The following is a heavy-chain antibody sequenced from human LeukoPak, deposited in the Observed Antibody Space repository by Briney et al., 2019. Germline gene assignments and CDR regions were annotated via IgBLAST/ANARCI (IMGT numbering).Heavy chain of an antibody. CDR2: LYSGGST. CDR3: ARADCSSTSCYTWNAFDI. Sequence: GGSLRLSCAASGFTVSSNYMSWVRQAPGKGLEWVSVLYSGGSTYYADSVKGRFTISRDNSKNTLYLQMNSLRAEDTAVYYCARADCSSTSCYTWNAFDIWGQGTMVTVSS. J-gene: IGHJ3*02. V-gene: IGHV3-66*02. D-gene: IGHD2-2*02. CDR1: GFTVSSNY.